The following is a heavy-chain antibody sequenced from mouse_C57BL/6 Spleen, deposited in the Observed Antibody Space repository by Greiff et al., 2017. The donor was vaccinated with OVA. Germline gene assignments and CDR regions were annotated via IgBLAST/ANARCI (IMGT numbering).Heavy chain of an antibody. J-gene: IGHJ2*01. Sequence: VQLQQSGAELVKPGASVKISCKASGYASSSYWMNWVKQRPGKGLEWIGQIYPGDGDTNYNGKFKGKATLTADKSSSTAYMQLSSLTSEDSAVYFCARDRNSFPYFDYWGQGTTLTVSS. D-gene: IGHD2-1*01. V-gene: IGHV1-80*01. CDR1: GYASSSYW. CDR2: IYPGDGDT. CDR3: ARDRNSFPYFDY.